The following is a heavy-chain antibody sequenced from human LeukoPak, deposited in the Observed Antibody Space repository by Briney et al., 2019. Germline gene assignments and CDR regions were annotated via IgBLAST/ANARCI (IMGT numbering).Heavy chain of an antibody. CDR2: IYYSGST. CDR1: GGSISSYY. V-gene: IGHV4-59*01. J-gene: IGHJ4*02. Sequence: PSETLSLTCTVSGGSISSYYWSWIRQPPGKGLEWIGYIYYSGSTNYNPSLKSRVTISVDTSKNQFSPKLSSVTAADTAVYYCARGPDYDFWSGYSRNTFDYWGQGTLVTVSS. CDR3: ARGPDYDFWSGYSRNTFDY. D-gene: IGHD3-3*01.